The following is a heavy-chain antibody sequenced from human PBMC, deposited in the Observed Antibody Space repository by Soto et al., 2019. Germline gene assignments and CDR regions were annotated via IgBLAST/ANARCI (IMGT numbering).Heavy chain of an antibody. V-gene: IGHV4-59*01. D-gene: IGHD4-17*01. CDR1: GDSISAYY. CDR2: IYNSGFT. J-gene: IGHJ6*02. Sequence: LSLTCTVSGDSISAYYWSWIRQPPGEGLEWIGHIYNSGFTNYNPSLEGRVTISVDTSRNYFSLKVRSVTTADTAVYYCARLERTVTGYYYYYGVDVWGQGTTVTVSS. CDR3: ARLERTVTGYYYYYGVDV.